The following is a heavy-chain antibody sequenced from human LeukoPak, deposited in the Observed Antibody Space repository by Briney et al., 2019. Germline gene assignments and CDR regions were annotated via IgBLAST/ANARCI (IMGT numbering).Heavy chain of an antibody. CDR3: ARGFGYYYDTLD. D-gene: IGHD3-22*01. CDR1: GGSFSGYY. CDR2: INHSGST. V-gene: IGHV4-34*01. Sequence: PSETLSLTCAVYGGSFSGYYWSWIRQPPGKGLEWIGEINHSGSTNYNPSLKRRVTISVEKSKKQFSLKLSSVTAADTAVYYCARGFGYYYDTLDWGQGTLVTVSS. J-gene: IGHJ4*02.